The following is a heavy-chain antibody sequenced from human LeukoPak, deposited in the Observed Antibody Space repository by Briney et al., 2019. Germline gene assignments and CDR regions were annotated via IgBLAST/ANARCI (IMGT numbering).Heavy chain of an antibody. V-gene: IGHV4-39*01. CDR2: IYYSGST. CDR3: AREGFLEWSHIDY. CDR1: GGSISSSSYY. J-gene: IGHJ4*02. Sequence: SETLSLTCTVSGGSISSSSYYWGWIRQPPGKGLEWVGSIYYSGSTYYNPSLKSRVTISVDTSKNQFSLKLSSVTAADTAVYYCAREGFLEWSHIDYWGQGTLVTVSS. D-gene: IGHD3-3*01.